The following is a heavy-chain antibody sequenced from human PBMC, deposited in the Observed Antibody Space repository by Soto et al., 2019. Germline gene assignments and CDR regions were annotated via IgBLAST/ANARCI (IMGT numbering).Heavy chain of an antibody. V-gene: IGHV3-33*01. CDR2: IWYDGSNK. D-gene: IGHD3-10*01. CDR1: GFTFSSYG. CDR3: ARESEWFGEFVPADY. J-gene: IGHJ4*02. Sequence: QVQLVESGGGVVQPGRSLRLSCAASGFTFSSYGMHWVRQAPGKGLEWVAVIWYDGSNKYYADSVKGRFTISRDNSKNTLYLQMNSLRAEDTAVYYCARESEWFGEFVPADYWGQGTLVTVSS.